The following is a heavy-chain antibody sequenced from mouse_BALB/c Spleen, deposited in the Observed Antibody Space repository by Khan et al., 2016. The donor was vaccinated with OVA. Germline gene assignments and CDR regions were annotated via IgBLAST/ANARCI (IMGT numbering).Heavy chain of an antibody. CDR3: VRFYVPYYAMDY. V-gene: IGHV2-9*02. Sequence: QVQLKESGPGLVAPSQSLSIACTVSGFSLTTFGVNWVRQPPGEGLEWLGVIWAGGSTNYNSALRSRLSISKDNSKSQVYLKMHSLQTDDTDKYSCVRFYVPYYAMDYWGQGTSVTVSS. CDR2: IWAGGST. D-gene: IGHD2-3*01. CDR1: GFSLTTFG. J-gene: IGHJ4*01.